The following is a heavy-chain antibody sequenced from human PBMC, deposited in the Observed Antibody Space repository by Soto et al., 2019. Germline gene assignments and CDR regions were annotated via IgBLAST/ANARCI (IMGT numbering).Heavy chain of an antibody. V-gene: IGHV3-33*01. CDR2: IWYDGSNK. CDR3: ARSIAAGGSFGPYYYYGMDV. J-gene: IGHJ6*02. CDR1: GFTFSSYG. Sequence: QVQLVESGGGVVQPGRSLRLSCAASGFTFSSYGMHWVRQAPGKGREWVAVIWYDGSNKYYADSVEGRFTISRDNSNSTLYRQMNSLRAEDMAVYYCARSIAAGGSFGPYYYYGMDVWGQGTTVTVSS. D-gene: IGHD6-13*01.